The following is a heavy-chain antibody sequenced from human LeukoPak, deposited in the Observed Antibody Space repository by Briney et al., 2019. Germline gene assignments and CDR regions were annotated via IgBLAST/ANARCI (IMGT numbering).Heavy chain of an antibody. D-gene: IGHD1-26*01. J-gene: IGHJ3*02. CDR1: GGTFSSYA. Sequence: SVKVSCKASGGTFSSYAISWVRQAPGQGLEWMGGIIPIFGTANYAQKFQGRVTITADESTSTAYMELSSLRSEDTAMYYCADVGYSGSSGAFDIWGQGTMVTVSS. CDR2: IIPIFGTA. CDR3: ADVGYSGSSGAFDI. V-gene: IGHV1-69*13.